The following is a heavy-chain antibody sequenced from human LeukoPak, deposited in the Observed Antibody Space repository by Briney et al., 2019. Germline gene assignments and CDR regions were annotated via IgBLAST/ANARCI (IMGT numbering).Heavy chain of an antibody. V-gene: IGHV5-10-1*01. CDR1: GYSFTSYW. CDR3: ARVVNETPLLSVNFDY. J-gene: IGHJ4*02. CDR2: IDPSDSYT. D-gene: IGHD3-22*01. Sequence: PGESLKISCKGSGYSFTSYWISWVRQMPGKGLEWMGRIDPSDSYTNYSPSFQGHVTISADKSISTAYLQWSSLKASDTAMYYCARVVNETPLLSVNFDYWGQGTLVTVSS.